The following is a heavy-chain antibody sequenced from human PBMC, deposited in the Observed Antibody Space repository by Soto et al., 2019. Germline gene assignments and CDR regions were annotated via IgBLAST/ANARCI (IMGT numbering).Heavy chain of an antibody. CDR3: ARLGGYDFWSGYLYYYYYMDV. J-gene: IGHJ6*03. Sequence: EVQLVESGGGLVQPGGSLRLSCAASGFTFSSYWMSWVRQAPGKGLEWVANIKQDGSEKYYVDSVKGRFTISRDNAKNPLYLQMNSLRAEDTAVYYCARLGGYDFWSGYLYYYYYMDVWGKGTTVTVSS. CDR1: GFTFSSYW. CDR2: IKQDGSEK. D-gene: IGHD3-3*01. V-gene: IGHV3-7*01.